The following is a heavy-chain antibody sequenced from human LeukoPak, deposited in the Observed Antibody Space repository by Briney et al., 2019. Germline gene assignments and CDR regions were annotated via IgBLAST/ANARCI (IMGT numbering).Heavy chain of an antibody. CDR3: ATTTIRLGY. CDR1: GASISSSTDY. CDR2: MYYRGST. J-gene: IGHJ4*02. V-gene: IGHV4-39*07. Sequence: SETLSLTCTVSGASISSSTDYWGWIRQPPGKGLEWIGSMYYRGSTYHNPSLKSRVTISVDTSKNQFSLKLSSVTAADTAVYYCATTTIRLGYWGQGTLVTVSS. D-gene: IGHD1-26*01.